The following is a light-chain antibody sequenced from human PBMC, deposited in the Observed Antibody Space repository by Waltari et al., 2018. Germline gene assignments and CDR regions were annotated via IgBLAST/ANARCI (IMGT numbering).Light chain of an antibody. J-gene: IGKJ5*01. V-gene: IGKV3-11*01. CDR3: QQRSNWPIT. CDR2: DTS. Sequence: EIVLTQSPTTLSLSPGERATLSCRASQSVNTYLAWYQQKPGQAPRLLIYDTSNRATGIPARFSGSGSATDFTITISSLEPEDFAVYYCQQRSNWPITFGQGTRLEIK. CDR1: QSVNTY.